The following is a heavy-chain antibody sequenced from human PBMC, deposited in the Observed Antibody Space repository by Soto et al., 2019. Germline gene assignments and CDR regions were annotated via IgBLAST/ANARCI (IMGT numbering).Heavy chain of an antibody. CDR2: INHGGST. CDR3: ARKSNVDNYGVSFDY. J-gene: IGHJ4*02. D-gene: IGHD4-17*01. V-gene: IGHV4-34*01. Sequence: TSETLSLTCAVYGGSFSGYYWSWIRQPPGKGLEWIGEINHGGSTNYNPSLKSRVTISVDTSKNQFSLKLSSVTAADTAVYYCARKSNVDNYGVSFDYWGQGTLVTVSS. CDR1: GGSFSGYY.